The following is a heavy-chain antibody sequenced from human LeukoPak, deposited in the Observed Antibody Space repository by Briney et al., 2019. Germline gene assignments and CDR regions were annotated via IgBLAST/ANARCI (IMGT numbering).Heavy chain of an antibody. CDR1: GGSISSYY. J-gene: IGHJ4*02. Sequence: PSETLSLTCTVSGGSISSYYWSWIRQPPGKGLEWIGYIYYSGSTNYNPSLKSRVTISVDTSKNQFSLKLSSVTAADTAVYYCARSIAAALLGYWGQGTLVTVSS. CDR2: IYYSGST. V-gene: IGHV4-59*12. CDR3: ARSIAAALLGY. D-gene: IGHD6-13*01.